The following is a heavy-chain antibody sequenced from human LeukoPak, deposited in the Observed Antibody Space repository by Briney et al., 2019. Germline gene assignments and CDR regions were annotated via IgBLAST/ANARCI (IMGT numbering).Heavy chain of an antibody. Sequence: ASVKVSCKASGYIFTDYAIHWLRQAPGQRPEWMGWMNAGNGNTKYSQKFQGRITLIRDTSAATAYMELSSLRHDDLAVFYCARGRGTSGTNRDFYYYYYMDIWGKGTTVTVSS. CDR2: MNAGNGNT. V-gene: IGHV1-3*01. D-gene: IGHD2-2*01. CDR3: ARGRGTSGTNRDFYYYYYMDI. J-gene: IGHJ6*03. CDR1: GYIFTDYA.